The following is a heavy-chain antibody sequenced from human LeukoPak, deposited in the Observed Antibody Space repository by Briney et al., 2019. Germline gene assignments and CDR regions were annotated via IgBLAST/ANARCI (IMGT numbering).Heavy chain of an antibody. V-gene: IGHV1-46*01. J-gene: IGHJ4*02. Sequence: ASVKVSCKASGYTFTNNYLHWVRQAPGQGLEWMGMIYPRDGSTSYAQNFQGRVPVTRDTSTTTVPMELRGLRSEDTAVYYCARDQEGFDYWGQGTVVTVSS. CDR2: IYPRDGST. CDR1: GYTFTNNY. CDR3: ARDQEGFDY.